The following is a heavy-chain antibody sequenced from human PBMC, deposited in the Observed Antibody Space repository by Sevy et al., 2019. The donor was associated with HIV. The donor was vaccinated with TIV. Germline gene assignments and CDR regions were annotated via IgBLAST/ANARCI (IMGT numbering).Heavy chain of an antibody. CDR1: GFTFSSYA. CDR2: ISGSGGST. D-gene: IGHD3-10*01. CDR3: AKDLYITMVQGVSNH. Sequence: GGSLRLSCAASGFTFSSYAMNWVRQAPGKGLEWVSAISGSGGSTYYADSVKGRFTISRDNSKNTLYLQMNSLRAEDTAVYYCAKDLYITMVQGVSNHWGQGTLVTVSS. V-gene: IGHV3-23*01. J-gene: IGHJ4*02.